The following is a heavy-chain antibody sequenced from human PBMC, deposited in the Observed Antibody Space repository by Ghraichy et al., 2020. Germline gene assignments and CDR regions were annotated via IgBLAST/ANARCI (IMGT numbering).Heavy chain of an antibody. CDR3: TPGMVITVTGDWFDH. J-gene: IGHJ5*02. CDR1: GFTFINAW. D-gene: IGHD4-17*01. Sequence: GGSLRLSCAASGFTFINAWMNWVRQAPGKVLEWVGRIKRKTDGGTTDYAAPVKGRCTISRDDSKNTLYLQMNSLKTEDTAVYYCTPGMVITVTGDWFDHWGQGTLVTVSS. CDR2: IKRKTDGGTT. V-gene: IGHV3-15*01.